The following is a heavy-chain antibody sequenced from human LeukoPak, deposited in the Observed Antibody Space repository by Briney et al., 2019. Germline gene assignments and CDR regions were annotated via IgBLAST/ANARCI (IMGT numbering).Heavy chain of an antibody. V-gene: IGHV3-30*04. Sequence: GRSLRLSCEASGFTFSIFPMHWVRQAPGKGLEWVALISSGSEKYYADSVKGRLTISRDNSKNMLYLQMNSLRADDTAVYYCARDLELSAVYYFDSWGQGTLVIVSS. CDR1: GFTFSIFP. CDR2: ISSGSEK. J-gene: IGHJ4*02. D-gene: IGHD3-3*01. CDR3: ARDLELSAVYYFDS.